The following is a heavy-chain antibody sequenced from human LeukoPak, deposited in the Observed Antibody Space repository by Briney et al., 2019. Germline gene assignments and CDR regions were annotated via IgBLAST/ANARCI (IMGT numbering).Heavy chain of an antibody. J-gene: IGHJ6*04. D-gene: IGHD2-2*01. CDR2: ISGSGGST. V-gene: IGHV3-23*01. CDR3: AKDIVVVPAAILGRSYYYYGMDV. Sequence: GGSLRLSCAASGFTFSSYAMSWVRQAPGKGLEWVSAISGSGGSTYYADSVKGRFTISRDNSNNTLYLQITRLRAEDTAVYYCAKDIVVVPAAILGRSYYYYGMDVWGKGTTVTVSS. CDR1: GFTFSSYA.